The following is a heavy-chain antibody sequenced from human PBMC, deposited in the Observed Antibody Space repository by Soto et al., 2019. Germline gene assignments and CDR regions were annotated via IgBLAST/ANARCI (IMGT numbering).Heavy chain of an antibody. CDR2: ISSNGGST. D-gene: IGHD3-22*01. Sequence: GGSLRLSCSASGFTFSSYAMHWVRQAPGKGLEYVSAISSNGGSTYYADSVKGRFTISRDNSKNTLYLQMSSLRAEDTAVYYCVKDKYYYDSSGYYGPFDYWGQGTLVTVSS. V-gene: IGHV3-64D*08. CDR3: VKDKYYYDSSGYYGPFDY. CDR1: GFTFSSYA. J-gene: IGHJ4*02.